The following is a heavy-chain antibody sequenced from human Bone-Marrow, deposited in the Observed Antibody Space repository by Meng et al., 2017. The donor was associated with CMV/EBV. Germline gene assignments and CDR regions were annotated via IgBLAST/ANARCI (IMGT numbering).Heavy chain of an antibody. CDR2: IYYSGST. Sequence: SETLSLTCTVSGGSISSYYWSWIRQPPGKGLEWIGYIYYSGSTNYNPSLKSRVTISVDTSKNRFSLKLGSVTAADTAVYYCARGWNYDPGWFDPWGQGTLVTVSS. D-gene: IGHD1-7*01. J-gene: IGHJ5*02. V-gene: IGHV4-59*12. CDR1: GGSISSYY. CDR3: ARGWNYDPGWFDP.